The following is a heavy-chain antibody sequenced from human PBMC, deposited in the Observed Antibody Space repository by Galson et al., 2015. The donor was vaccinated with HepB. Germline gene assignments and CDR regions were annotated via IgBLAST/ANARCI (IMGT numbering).Heavy chain of an antibody. V-gene: IGHV1-18*01. CDR2: ISVYNGDT. D-gene: IGHD5-12*01. Sequence: SVKVSCKASGYRFSSYGITWVRQAPGRGLEWMGWISVYNGDTNYGEKVRDRVTMTTDTSTSTAYMELRNLKSDDTAVYYCARVRPDASGHDYWGQGTLVTVSS. J-gene: IGHJ4*02. CDR3: ARVRPDASGHDY. CDR1: GYRFSSYG.